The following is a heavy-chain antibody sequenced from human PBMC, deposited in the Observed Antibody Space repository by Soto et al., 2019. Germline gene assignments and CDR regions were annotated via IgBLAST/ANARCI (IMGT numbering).Heavy chain of an antibody. CDR3: ARGFSAGKVSPPDF. CDR2: ISGSGGST. J-gene: IGHJ4*02. V-gene: IGHV3-23*01. Sequence: EMQLLESGGGLVQPGGSLRLSCAASGFTFSSFAMSWVRQAPGKGLDWVSAISGSGGSTYSADSVKGRFTISRDNSKNTLYLQMSSLRADDTAVYYCARGFSAGKVSPPDFWGQGSLVTVSS. D-gene: IGHD6-13*01. CDR1: GFTFSSFA.